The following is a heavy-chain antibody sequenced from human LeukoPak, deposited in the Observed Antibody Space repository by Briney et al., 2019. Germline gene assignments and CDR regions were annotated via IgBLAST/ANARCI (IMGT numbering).Heavy chain of an antibody. CDR1: GYTFTSYD. CDR3: ARIGYDILPPHKFYYYYYMDV. Sequence: ASVKVSCKASGYTFTSYDINWVRQATGQGLEWMGWMNPNSGNTGYAQKFQGRVTMTRNTSIGTAYMELSSLRSEDTAVYYCARIGYDILPPHKFYYYYYMDVWGKGTTVTISS. D-gene: IGHD3-9*01. J-gene: IGHJ6*03. CDR2: MNPNSGNT. V-gene: IGHV1-8*01.